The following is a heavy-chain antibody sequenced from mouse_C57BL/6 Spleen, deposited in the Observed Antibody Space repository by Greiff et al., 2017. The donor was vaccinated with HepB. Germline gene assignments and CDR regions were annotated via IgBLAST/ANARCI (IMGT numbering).Heavy chain of an antibody. CDR2: IDPSDSYT. CDR1: GYTFTSYW. Sequence: QVQLQQSGAELVKPGASVKLSCKASGYTFTSYWMQWVKQRPGQGLEWIGEIDPSDSYTNYNQKFKGKATLTVDTSSSTAYMQLSSLTSEDSAVYYCARREVDYWGQGTTLTVSS. CDR3: ARREVDY. V-gene: IGHV1-50*01. J-gene: IGHJ2*01.